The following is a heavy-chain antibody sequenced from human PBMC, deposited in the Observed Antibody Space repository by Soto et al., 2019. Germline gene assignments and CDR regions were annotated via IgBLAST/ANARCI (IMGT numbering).Heavy chain of an antibody. D-gene: IGHD1-26*01. CDR3: ARLIVGATTNAFDI. J-gene: IGHJ3*02. CDR1: GGTFSSYT. V-gene: IGHV1-69*02. Sequence: SVKVSCKASGGTFSSYTISWVRQAPGQGLEWMGRIIPILGIANYAQKFQGRVTITADKSTSTAYMELSSLRSEDTAVYYCARLIVGATTNAFDIWGQGTMVSVSS. CDR2: IIPILGIA.